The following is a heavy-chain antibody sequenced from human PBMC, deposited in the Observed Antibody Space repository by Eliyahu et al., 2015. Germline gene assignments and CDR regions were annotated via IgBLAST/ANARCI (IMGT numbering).Heavy chain of an antibody. D-gene: IGHD2-21*02. CDR2: ITGNGADT. CDR3: ARGHWDCRGDCYDE. V-gene: IGHV3-23*04. J-gene: IGHJ4*02. Sequence: EVQLVESGGGWIQPGGSLRLSCVGXGFXFSSHAMNWLRQAPGKGLEWVSLITGNGADTSYGDSVLGRFTVSRDNAKNTLYLQMNSLRVEDTARYYCARGHWDCRGDCYDEWGQGSLVTVSS. CDR1: GFXFSSHA.